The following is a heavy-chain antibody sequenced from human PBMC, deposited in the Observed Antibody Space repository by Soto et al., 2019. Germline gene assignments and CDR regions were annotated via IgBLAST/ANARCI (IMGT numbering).Heavy chain of an antibody. D-gene: IGHD2-15*01. V-gene: IGHV4-59*08. CDR3: ARQGHDCRGGPCYPYFDY. Sequence: QVQLQESGPGLVKPSETMSLTCTVSGVSINNYYWTWIRQPPGKGLEWIASFYYSASTDYSPSLKGRVTISGDTSMNQLSLKLNSVTAADTAVYYCARQGHDCRGGPCYPYFDYWGQGTLVTVSS. J-gene: IGHJ4*02. CDR1: GVSINNYY. CDR2: FYYSAST.